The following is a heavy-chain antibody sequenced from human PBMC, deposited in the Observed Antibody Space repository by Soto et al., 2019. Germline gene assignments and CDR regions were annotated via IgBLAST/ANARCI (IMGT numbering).Heavy chain of an antibody. D-gene: IGHD6-19*01. CDR3: ARAGYSRGPTSYYYYYYGMDV. J-gene: IGHJ6*02. CDR1: GYTFTSYA. CDR2: INAGNGNT. V-gene: IGHV1-3*01. Sequence: ASVKVSCKASGYTFTSYAMHWVRQAPGQRLEWMGWINAGNGNTKYSQKFQGRVTITRNTSASTAYLELSSLSSEDRAVFYCARAGYSRGPTSYYYYYYGMDVGGQGTTVTVS.